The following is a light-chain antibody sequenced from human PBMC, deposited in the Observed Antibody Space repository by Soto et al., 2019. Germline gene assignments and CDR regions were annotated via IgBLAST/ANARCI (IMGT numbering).Light chain of an antibody. J-gene: IGKJ2*01. CDR2: DAS. CDR3: QQYNSYPYT. V-gene: IGKV1-5*01. Sequence: DIQMTQSPSTLSASVGDRVTITCRASQSISSWLAWYQQKPGKAPKLLIYDASRLESGVPSRFSGSGSGTEFTLTISSLQPDDFATYDCQQYNSYPYTFGQGTKLEIK. CDR1: QSISSW.